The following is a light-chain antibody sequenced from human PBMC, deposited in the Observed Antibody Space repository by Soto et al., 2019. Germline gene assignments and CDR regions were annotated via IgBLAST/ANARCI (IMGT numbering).Light chain of an antibody. J-gene: IGLJ1*01. CDR3: SSYTTSTTYV. CDR1: SSDVGTYNY. CDR2: EVS. Sequence: QSVLTQPASVSGCPGQSITISCTGTSSDVGTYNYVSWYQQLPGKAPKLMIYEVSNRPSGVSNRFSGSKSGNTASLTISGLQAEDEADYYCSSYTTSTTYVFGGGTKVTVL. V-gene: IGLV2-14*01.